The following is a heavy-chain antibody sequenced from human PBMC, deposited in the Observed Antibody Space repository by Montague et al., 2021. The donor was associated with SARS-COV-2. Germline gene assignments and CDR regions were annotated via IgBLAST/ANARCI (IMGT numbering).Heavy chain of an antibody. Sequence: SETLSLTCAVYGGPFSGYYWGWIRQTPGKGLEWIGEIHDGGRTNYNPSLKSRVTISSDTSKNQFSLSLTSVTAADTAVYYCARGSRKVTMVVVVLFGTADYFDSWGQGIQVTVSS. D-gene: IGHD3-22*01. V-gene: IGHV4-34*01. CDR1: GGPFSGYY. CDR2: IHDGGRT. CDR3: ARGSRKVTMVVVVLFGTADYFDS. J-gene: IGHJ4*02.